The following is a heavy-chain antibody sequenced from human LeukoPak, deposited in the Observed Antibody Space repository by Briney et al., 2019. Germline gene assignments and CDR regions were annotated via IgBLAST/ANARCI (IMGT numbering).Heavy chain of an antibody. Sequence: ASVKVSCKASGYTFTSYYMHWVRQAPGQGLEWMGIINPSGGSTSYAQKLQGRVTMTRDTSTSTVYMELSSLRSEHTAVYYCARVPYADYVSNWFDPRGQGTLVTVSS. D-gene: IGHD4-17*01. J-gene: IGHJ5*02. CDR3: ARVPYADYVSNWFDP. CDR2: INPSGGST. CDR1: GYTFTSYY. V-gene: IGHV1-46*01.